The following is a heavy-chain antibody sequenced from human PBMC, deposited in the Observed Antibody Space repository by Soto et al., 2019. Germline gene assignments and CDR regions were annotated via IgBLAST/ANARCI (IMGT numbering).Heavy chain of an antibody. D-gene: IGHD2-15*01. J-gene: IGHJ4*02. CDR3: ASGEVVALGY. CDR2: IHHRGST. V-gene: IGHV4-30-2*01. Sequence: QLQLQESGSGLVKPSQTLSLTCAVSGGSISSGGYSWSWIRQPPGKGLEWIGYIHHRGSTHYHPSLKSRVTILVDTSKNQSSLKLSSVPAADTAVYYCASGEVVALGYWGQGTLVTVSS. CDR1: GGSISSGGYS.